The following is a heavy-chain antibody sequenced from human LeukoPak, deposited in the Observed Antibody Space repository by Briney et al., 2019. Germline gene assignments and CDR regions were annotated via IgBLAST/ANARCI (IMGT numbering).Heavy chain of an antibody. CDR3: TRDIEAVLRDRENWFDP. CDR1: SFTVVVDG. V-gene: IGHV3-9*01. CDR2: ISWHSGRV. D-gene: IGHD6-19*01. J-gene: IGHJ5*02. Sequence: GPSLTPSHVAASFTVVVDGTGWVRQVAGKGLEWVSGISWHSGRVDYEEPVKDRFTISSRNAKNSLYLQMNSLRPEDTALYYCTRDIEAVLRDRENWFDPWGQGVQVTVS.